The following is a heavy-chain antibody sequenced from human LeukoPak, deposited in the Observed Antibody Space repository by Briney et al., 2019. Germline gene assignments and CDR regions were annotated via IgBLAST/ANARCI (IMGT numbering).Heavy chain of an antibody. V-gene: IGHV3-33*01. CDR2: IWYDGSNK. Sequence: GRSLRLSYVAPCLTFSTSAMDSVRQAPGKGLEWVAVIWYDGSNKYYADSVKGRFTISRDNSKNTLYVQMNSLRAEDTAVYYCAIDTLTSHAPDVWGQGTMVTVSS. CDR3: AIDTLTSHAPDV. CDR1: CLTFSTSA. D-gene: IGHD2-2*01. J-gene: IGHJ3*01.